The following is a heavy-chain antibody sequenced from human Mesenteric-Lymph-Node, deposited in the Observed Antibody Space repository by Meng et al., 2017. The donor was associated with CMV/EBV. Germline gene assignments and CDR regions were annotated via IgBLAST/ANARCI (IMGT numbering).Heavy chain of an antibody. Sequence: SETLSLTCTVSGGSISSGGYYWSWIRQHPGKGLEWIGYIYYSGSTYYNPSLKSRVTISVDTSKNQFSLKLSSVTAADTAVYYCARELAVPAGQYYYGMDVWGQGTTVTVSS. CDR3: ARELAVPAGQYYYGMDV. D-gene: IGHD2-2*01. CDR1: GGSISSGGYY. CDR2: IYYSGST. J-gene: IGHJ6*02. V-gene: IGHV4-31*03.